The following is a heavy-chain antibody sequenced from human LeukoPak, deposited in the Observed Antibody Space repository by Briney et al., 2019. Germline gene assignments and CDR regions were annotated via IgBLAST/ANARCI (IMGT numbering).Heavy chain of an antibody. CDR2: IIPIFGTA. J-gene: IGHJ6*04. CDR1: GGTFSSYA. V-gene: IGHV1-69*01. CDR3: ARVRDYYDILTGYHNHYGMDV. Sequence: ASVKVSSKASGGTFSSYAISWVRQAPGQGLEWMGGIIPIFGTANYAQKFQGRVTITADESTSTAYMELSSLRSEDTAVYYCARVRDYYDILTGYHNHYGMDVWGKGTTVTVSS. D-gene: IGHD3-9*01.